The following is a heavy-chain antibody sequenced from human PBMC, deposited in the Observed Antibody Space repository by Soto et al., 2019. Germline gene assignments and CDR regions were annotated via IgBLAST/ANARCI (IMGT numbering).Heavy chain of an antibody. V-gene: IGHV4-30-4*01. CDR2: IYKSATT. CDR3: ARGRYCLTGRCFPNWFDS. CDR1: GASISNLDYF. Sequence: QVQLLESGPGLVKPSQTLSLTCSVSGASISNLDYFWAWIRQPPGQALEYIGYIYKSATTYYNPSFESRVAISVDTSKSQFYLNVTSVTAADTAVYFCARGRYCLTGRCFPNWFDSKGQVALVTVSS. D-gene: IGHD7-27*01. J-gene: IGHJ5*01.